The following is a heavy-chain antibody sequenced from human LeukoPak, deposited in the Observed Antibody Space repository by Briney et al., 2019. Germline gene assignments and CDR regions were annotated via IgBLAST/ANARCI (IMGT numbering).Heavy chain of an antibody. CDR2: LSSGGINK. CDR1: GFTFSSYG. CDR3: ARDHAGSGRAFDY. D-gene: IGHD2-15*01. J-gene: IGHJ4*02. Sequence: GGSLRLSCAASGFTFSSYGMHWVRQAPGKGLEWVGLLSSGGINKHYADSAKGRFIISRDNSMNTLYLQMNSLGVEDTAVYYCARDHAGSGRAFDYWGQGTLVTVSS. V-gene: IGHV3-30*03.